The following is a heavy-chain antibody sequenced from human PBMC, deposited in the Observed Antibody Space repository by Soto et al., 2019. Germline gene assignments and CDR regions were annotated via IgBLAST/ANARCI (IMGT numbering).Heavy chain of an antibody. CDR3: AKSPNFYCSSYHCYKYYFDY. D-gene: IGHD2-2*01. CDR2: ISYDGSDK. CDR1: GFTFNTFG. Sequence: GGSLRLSCAASGFTFNTFGMHWVRQSPGKGLEWVAVISYDGSDKYYSDSVRGRFTISRDNSMNTLYLQMNSLRTEDTAVYYCAKSPNFYCSSYHCYKYYFDYWGQGTLVTVSS. J-gene: IGHJ4*02. V-gene: IGHV3-30*18.